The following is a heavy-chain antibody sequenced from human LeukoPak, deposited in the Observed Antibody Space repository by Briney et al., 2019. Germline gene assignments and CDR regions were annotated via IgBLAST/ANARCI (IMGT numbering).Heavy chain of an antibody. J-gene: IGHJ4*02. CDR2: IYWNDDK. CDR1: GFSLSTSGVG. V-gene: IGHV2-5*01. CDR3: AHRRSGWYFGYFDY. D-gene: IGHD6-19*01. Sequence: SGPTLVKPTQTLTLTCTFSGFSLSTSGVGVGWIRQPPGKALEWLALIYWNDDKRYSPSLKSRLTITKDTSKNQVVLTMTNMDPVDTATYYCAHRRSGWYFGYFDYWGQGTLVTVSS.